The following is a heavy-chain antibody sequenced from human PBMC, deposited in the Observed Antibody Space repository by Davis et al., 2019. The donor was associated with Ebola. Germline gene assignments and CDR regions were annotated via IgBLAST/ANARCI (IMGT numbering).Heavy chain of an antibody. CDR3: ARDGLAAGVVTMNCLDY. D-gene: IGHD3-22*01. CDR1: EFTFSAHW. CDR2: IAYDGTTQ. V-gene: IGHV3-30*14. Sequence: SLKISCAASEFTFSAHWMGWLRQAPGKGLEWVAVIAYDGTTQYYADSVKGRFTISRDNSKNTLYPQMNSLRDEDTAVYYCARDGLAAGVVTMNCLDYWGHGALVTVSS. J-gene: IGHJ4*01.